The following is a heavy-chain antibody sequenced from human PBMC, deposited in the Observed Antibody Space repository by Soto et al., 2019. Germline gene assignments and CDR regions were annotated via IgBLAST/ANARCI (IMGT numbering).Heavy chain of an antibody. Sequence: PSETLSLTCTVSGGSISSYYWSWIRQPPGKGLEWIGYIYYSGSTNYNPSLKSRVTISVDTSKNQFSLKLSSVTAADTAVYYCARSTRPGDSYGTAFDYWGQGTLVTVSS. V-gene: IGHV4-59*01. J-gene: IGHJ4*02. CDR3: ARSTRPGDSYGTAFDY. D-gene: IGHD5-18*01. CDR2: IYYSGST. CDR1: GGSISSYY.